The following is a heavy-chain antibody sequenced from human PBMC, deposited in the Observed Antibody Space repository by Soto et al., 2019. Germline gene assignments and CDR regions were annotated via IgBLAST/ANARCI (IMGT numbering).Heavy chain of an antibody. V-gene: IGHV5-51*01. CDR2: IYPGDSDT. D-gene: IGHD3-9*01. Sequence: GESLKISCKGSGYSFTSYWIGWVRQMPGKGLEWMGIIYPGDSDTRYSPSFQGQVTISADKSISTAYLQWSSLKASDTAMYYCARQKSHYDILTGYLHRPYYFDYWGQGTLVTVSS. CDR1: GYSFTSYW. CDR3: ARQKSHYDILTGYLHRPYYFDY. J-gene: IGHJ4*02.